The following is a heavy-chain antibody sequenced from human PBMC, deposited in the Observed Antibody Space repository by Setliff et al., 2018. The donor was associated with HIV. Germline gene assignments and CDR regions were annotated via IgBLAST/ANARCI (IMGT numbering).Heavy chain of an antibody. Sequence: SVKVSCKASGGTFSSYAISRVRQAPGQGLEWMGGIIPIFGTANYAQKFQGRVTITTDESTSTAYMELSSLRSEDTAVYYCARDYCGGDCYGWFDPWGQGTLVTVSS. CDR3: ARDYCGGDCYGWFDP. V-gene: IGHV1-69*05. D-gene: IGHD2-21*02. CDR2: IIPIFGTA. CDR1: GGTFSSYA. J-gene: IGHJ5*02.